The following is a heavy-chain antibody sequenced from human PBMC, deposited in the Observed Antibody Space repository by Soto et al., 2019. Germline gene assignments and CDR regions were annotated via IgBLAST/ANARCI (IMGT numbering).Heavy chain of an antibody. CDR2: TYYRSKWYN. CDR1: GDSVSSNSAA. CDR3: ARVNWNLGYSGMDV. J-gene: IGHJ6*02. D-gene: IGHD1-7*01. Sequence: PSQTLSLTCVISGDSVSSNSAAWNWIRQSPSRGLEWLGRTYYRSKWYNDYAVSVKSRITINPDTSKNQFSLQLNSVTPEDTAVYYCARVNWNLGYSGMDVWGQGTTVAVSS. V-gene: IGHV6-1*01.